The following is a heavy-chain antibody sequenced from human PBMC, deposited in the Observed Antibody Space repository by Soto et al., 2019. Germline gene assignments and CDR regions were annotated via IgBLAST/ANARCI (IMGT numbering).Heavy chain of an antibody. CDR2: INPSGGST. Sequence: ASVKVSCKASGYTFTSYYMHWVRQAPGQGLEWMGIINPSGGSTSYAQKFQGRVTMTRDTSTSTVYMELSSLRSEDTAVYYCASETLHPQNYYYSGMDVWGQGTTVTVSS. CDR1: GYTFTSYY. D-gene: IGHD2-21*02. V-gene: IGHV1-46*01. CDR3: ASETLHPQNYYYSGMDV. J-gene: IGHJ6*02.